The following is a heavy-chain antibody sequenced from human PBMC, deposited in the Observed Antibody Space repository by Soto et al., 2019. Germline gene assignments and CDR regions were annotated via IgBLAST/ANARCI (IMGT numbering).Heavy chain of an antibody. D-gene: IGHD2-21*01. V-gene: IGHV3-74*01. CDR1: GFTVSNHW. CDR2: IKTDGTYT. Sequence: EVQLVESGGGLVQPGGSLTLSCAASGFTVSNHWMHWVRQAPGKGLESISRIKTDGTYTDYADSVKGRFTISRGNAKNMLYLQMDSLRPEDTAVYYCARPKGAAYSAFDVWGQGTVVTVSS. CDR3: ARPKGAAYSAFDV. J-gene: IGHJ3*01.